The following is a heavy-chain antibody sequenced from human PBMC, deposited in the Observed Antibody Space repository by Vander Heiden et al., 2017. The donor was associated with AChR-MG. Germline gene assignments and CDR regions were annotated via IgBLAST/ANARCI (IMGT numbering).Heavy chain of an antibody. CDR1: GHTFPRYG. CDR2: ISAYNGNT. CDR3: ARTIFGIYYYYMDV. D-gene: IGHD3-3*01. V-gene: IGHV1-18*01. Sequence: VQLVQSGAEVKSPGASVKLSCKASGHTFPRYGSRWVQQAPGQWLEWMGWISAYNGNTTYGQKLQGRVTMTTDTSTRTAYMELRSLRSDDTAVYYCARTIFGIYYYYMDVWGKGTTVTLSS. J-gene: IGHJ6*03.